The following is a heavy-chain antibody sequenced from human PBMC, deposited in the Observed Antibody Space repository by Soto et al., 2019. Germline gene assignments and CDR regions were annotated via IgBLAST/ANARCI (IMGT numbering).Heavy chain of an antibody. CDR1: GFTFSNYG. V-gene: IGHV3-30*18. D-gene: IGHD3-3*01. J-gene: IGHJ6*02. Sequence: PGGSLRLSCAASGFTFSNYGMHWVRQAPGKGPEWVAFISDDGSNKYYADSMKGRFTMSRDNSKSTLYLQMNSLRVEDTAVYYCTKRTNVLRFLEWSSGMEVCGQGPTVTVSS. CDR2: ISDDGSNK. CDR3: TKRTNVLRFLEWSSGMEV.